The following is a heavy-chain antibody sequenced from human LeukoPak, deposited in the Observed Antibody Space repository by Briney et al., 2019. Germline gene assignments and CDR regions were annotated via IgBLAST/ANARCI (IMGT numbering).Heavy chain of an antibody. D-gene: IGHD3-10*01. CDR1: GFTFSSYW. CDR3: ARFNLFPYYSFDI. V-gene: IGHV4-39*01. CDR2: IYYSGST. J-gene: IGHJ3*02. Sequence: GSLRLSCAASGFTFSSYWMSWVRQAPGKGLEWIGSIYYSGSTYYNPSLKSRVTISVDTSKKQFSLQLNSVTAADTALYYCARFNLFPYYSFDIWGQGTMVTVSS.